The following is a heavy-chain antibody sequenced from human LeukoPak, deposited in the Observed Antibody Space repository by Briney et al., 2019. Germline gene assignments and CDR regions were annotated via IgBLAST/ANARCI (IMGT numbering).Heavy chain of an antibody. J-gene: IGHJ4*02. D-gene: IGHD3-10*01. V-gene: IGHV3-9*01. CDR3: AKGYYGSGSYVGIDY. CDR1: GFTFDDYA. CDR2: ISWNSGSI. Sequence: GGSLRLSCAASGFTFDDYAMHWVRQAPGKGLEWVSGISWNSGSIGYADSVKGRFTISRDNSKNTLYLQMNSLRAEDTAVYYCAKGYYGSGSYVGIDYWGQGTLVTVSS.